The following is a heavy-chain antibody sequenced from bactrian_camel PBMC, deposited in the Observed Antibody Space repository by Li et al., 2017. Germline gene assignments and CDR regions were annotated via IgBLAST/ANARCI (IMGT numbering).Heavy chain of an antibody. CDR3: AAHTVAYCDPNIAFTI. D-gene: IGHD1*01. Sequence: MAWFRQTPGKEREEVATISSPGHTTYRDDVKGRFTVSRDNVANTLYLQMNNLKPEDTAVYYCAAHTVAYCDPNIAFTIWGQGTQVTVS. J-gene: IGHJ4*01. CDR2: ISSPGHT. V-gene: IGHV3S53*01.